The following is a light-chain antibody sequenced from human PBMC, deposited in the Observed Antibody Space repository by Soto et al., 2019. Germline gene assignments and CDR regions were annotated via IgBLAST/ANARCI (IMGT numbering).Light chain of an antibody. V-gene: IGKV1-39*01. Sequence: DIQMTQSPSSLSASVGDRVTITCRASQSISSYLNWYQQKPGNSPKVLLYGASILQTGVPSRFSGSGSGTEFTLAISSLQPDDFATYYCQQYNSYPWTFGQGTKVDIK. J-gene: IGKJ1*01. CDR1: QSISSY. CDR2: GAS. CDR3: QQYNSYPWT.